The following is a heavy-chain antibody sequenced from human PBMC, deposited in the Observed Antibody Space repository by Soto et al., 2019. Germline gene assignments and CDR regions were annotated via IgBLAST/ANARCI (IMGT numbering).Heavy chain of an antibody. V-gene: IGHV1-18*01. Sequence: ASVKGSCKASGYTFTSYGICWVRQAPGQGLEWVGWLSAYNGNKSNAEKLQGRVTISTDTSPSTAYMELRSLRSDETAVYYCAIDLYYDFWSGYYTVIQFDYWGQGTLVTVSS. D-gene: IGHD3-3*01. CDR3: AIDLYYDFWSGYYTVIQFDY. CDR2: LSAYNGNK. CDR1: GYTFTSYG. J-gene: IGHJ4*02.